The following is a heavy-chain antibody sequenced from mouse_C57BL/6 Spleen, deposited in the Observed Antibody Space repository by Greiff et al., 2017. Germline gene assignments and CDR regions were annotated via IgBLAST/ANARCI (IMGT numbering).Heavy chain of an antibody. V-gene: IGHV5-4*03. D-gene: IGHD5-2*01. Sequence: EVKLVESGGGLVKPGGSLKLSCAASGFTFSSYAMSWVRQTPEKRLEWVATISDGGSYTYYPDNVKGRFTISRDNAKNNLYLQMSQLKSEDTAMYYCASEYQRYFDVWGTGTTVTVSS. CDR1: GFTFSSYA. CDR3: ASEYQRYFDV. J-gene: IGHJ1*03. CDR2: ISDGGSYT.